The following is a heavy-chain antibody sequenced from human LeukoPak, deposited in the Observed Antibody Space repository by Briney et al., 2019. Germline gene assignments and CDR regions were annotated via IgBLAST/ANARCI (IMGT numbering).Heavy chain of an antibody. CDR2: IRSKANSYAT. CDR1: GFTFSASA. CDR3: ARDRAAPPGYYYYYMDV. J-gene: IGHJ6*03. V-gene: IGHV3-73*01. D-gene: IGHD6-6*01. Sequence: GGSLRLSCAASGFTFSASALHWVRQASGKGLEWVGRIRSKANSYATEYAASLKGRFTISRDDSKNTAYLQMNSLRAEDTAVYYCARDRAAPPGYYYYYMDVWGKGTTVTVSS.